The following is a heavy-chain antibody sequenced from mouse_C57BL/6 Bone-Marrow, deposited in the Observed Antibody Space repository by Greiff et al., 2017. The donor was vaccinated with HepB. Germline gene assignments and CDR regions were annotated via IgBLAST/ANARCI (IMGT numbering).Heavy chain of an antibody. J-gene: IGHJ2*01. CDR3: ARWYYGPDY. Sequence: VKLQESGPELVKPGASVKISCKASGYAFSSSWMNWVKQRPGKGLEWIGRIYPGDGDTNYNGKFKGKATLTADKSSSTAYMQLSSLTSEDSAVYFCARWYYGPDYWGQGTTLTVSS. CDR1: GYAFSSSW. CDR2: IYPGDGDT. D-gene: IGHD1-1*01. V-gene: IGHV1-82*01.